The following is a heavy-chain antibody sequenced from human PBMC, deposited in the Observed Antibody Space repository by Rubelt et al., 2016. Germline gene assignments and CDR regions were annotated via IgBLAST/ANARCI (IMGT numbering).Heavy chain of an antibody. D-gene: IGHD5-18*01. CDR3: ARDIMIQLWPPRGLDY. Sequence: QKFQGRVTMTRDTSTSTVYMELSSLRSEDTAVYYCARDIMIQLWPPRGLDYWGQGTLVTVSS. V-gene: IGHV1-46*01. J-gene: IGHJ4*02.